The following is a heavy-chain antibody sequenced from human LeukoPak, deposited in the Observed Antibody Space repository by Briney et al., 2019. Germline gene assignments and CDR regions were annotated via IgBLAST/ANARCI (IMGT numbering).Heavy chain of an antibody. V-gene: IGHV3-7*01. Sequence: GGSLRLSCAASGFTVSSNYMSWVRQAPGKGLEWVANIKQDGSEKYYVDSVKGRFTISRDNAKNSLYLQMNSLRAEDTAVYYCARGYSSGWYEKVFDYWGQGTLVTVSS. D-gene: IGHD6-19*01. CDR2: IKQDGSEK. CDR1: GFTVSSNY. J-gene: IGHJ4*02. CDR3: ARGYSSGWYEKVFDY.